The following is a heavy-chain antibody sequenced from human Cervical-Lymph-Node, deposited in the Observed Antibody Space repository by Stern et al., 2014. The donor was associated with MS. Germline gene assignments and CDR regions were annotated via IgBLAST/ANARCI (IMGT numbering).Heavy chain of an antibody. J-gene: IGHJ6*02. CDR2: IWYDGSNK. CDR3: AGKIHVYGMDV. Sequence: DQLVESGGGVVQPGRSLRLSCAASGFTFSSYGMHWVRQAPGKGLEWVAVIWYDGSNKYYADSVKGRFTISRDNSKNTLYLQMNSLRAEDTAVYYGAGKIHVYGMDVWGQGTTVTVSS. CDR1: GFTFSSYG. D-gene: IGHD5-18*01. V-gene: IGHV3-33*01.